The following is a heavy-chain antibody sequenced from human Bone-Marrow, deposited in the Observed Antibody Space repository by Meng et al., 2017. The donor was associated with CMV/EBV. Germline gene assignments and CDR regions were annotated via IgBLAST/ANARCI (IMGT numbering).Heavy chain of an antibody. CDR3: SRGSIDVAAAGPLNWFDP. D-gene: IGHD6-13*01. Sequence: LSSGSSYWDWIRQPPGKGLEWIGSVSDGGSTYYNPSLKSRVTISIDTSKNQFSLKLTSVSVADSAVYYCSRGSIDVAAAGPLNWFDPWGQGTLVTVSS. CDR1: LSSGSSY. J-gene: IGHJ5*02. CDR2: VSDGGST. V-gene: IGHV4-39*07.